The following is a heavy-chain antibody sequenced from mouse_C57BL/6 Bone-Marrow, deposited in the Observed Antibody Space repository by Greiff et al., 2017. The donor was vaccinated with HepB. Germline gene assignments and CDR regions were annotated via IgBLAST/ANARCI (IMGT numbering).Heavy chain of an antibody. CDR1: GYTFTSYT. CDR2: INPSSGYT. CDR3: ARSFSPLGGY. D-gene: IGHD4-1*01. V-gene: IGHV1-4*01. Sequence: QVQLQQSGAELARPGASVKMSCKASGYTFTSYTMHWVKQRPGQGLEWIGYINPSSGYTKYNQKFKDKATLTADKSSSTSYMQLSSLTSEDSAVYYCARSFSPLGGYWGQGTTLTVSS. J-gene: IGHJ2*01.